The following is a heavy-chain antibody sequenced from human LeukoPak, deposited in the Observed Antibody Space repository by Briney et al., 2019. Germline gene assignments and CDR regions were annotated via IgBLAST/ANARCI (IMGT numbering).Heavy chain of an antibody. CDR3: AELGITMIGGV. V-gene: IGHV3-48*04. CDR1: GFTFSSYG. D-gene: IGHD3-10*02. Sequence: GRSLRLSCAASGFTFSSYGMHWVRQAPGKGLEWVSYISSSGSTIHYADSVKGRFTISRDNAKNSLYLQMNSLRAEDTAVYYCAELGITMIGGVWGKGTTVTISS. J-gene: IGHJ6*04. CDR2: ISSSGSTI.